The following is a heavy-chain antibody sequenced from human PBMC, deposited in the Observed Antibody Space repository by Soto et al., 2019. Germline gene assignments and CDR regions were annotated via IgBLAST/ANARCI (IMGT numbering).Heavy chain of an antibody. J-gene: IGHJ4*02. Sequence: QVQLVQSGAEVKKPGASVKVSCKASGYTFATYDFAWVRQATGQGLEWMGWMNPHTGNTGYAQAFRGRVTITRNTSITTAYMELSSLRSEDTAVYFCARRKERSGPDYLDYCGQGTLVTVSS. CDR3: ARRKERSGPDYLDY. CDR2: MNPHTGNT. V-gene: IGHV1-8*01. CDR1: GYTFATYD. D-gene: IGHD6-25*01.